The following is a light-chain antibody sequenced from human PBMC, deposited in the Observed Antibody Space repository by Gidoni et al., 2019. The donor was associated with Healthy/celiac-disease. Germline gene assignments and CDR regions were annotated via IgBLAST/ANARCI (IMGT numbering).Light chain of an antibody. Sequence: DIPMTQSPSSLSASVCDRVTITCRASQSISSYVNWYQQKPVKAPKLLIYAASSLQSGVPSRFSGSGSGTDFTLTISSLQPEDFATYYCQQSYSTPRTFGQGTKVEIK. CDR3: QQSYSTPRT. V-gene: IGKV1-39*01. CDR2: AAS. J-gene: IGKJ1*01. CDR1: QSISSY.